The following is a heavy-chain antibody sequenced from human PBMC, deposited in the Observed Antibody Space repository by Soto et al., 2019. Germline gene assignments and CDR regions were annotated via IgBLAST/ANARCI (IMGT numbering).Heavy chain of an antibody. CDR1: GFTFSDYY. V-gene: IGHV3-11*01. CDR2: ISSSGSTI. Sequence: GGSLRLSCAASGFTFSDYYMSWIRQAPGKGLEWVSYISSSGSTIYYADSVKGRFTISRDNAKNSLYLQMNSLRAEDTAVYYCARVPVPTYYDFWSGYYGFDYWGQGTLVTVSS. CDR3: ARVPVPTYYDFWSGYYGFDY. D-gene: IGHD3-3*01. J-gene: IGHJ4*02.